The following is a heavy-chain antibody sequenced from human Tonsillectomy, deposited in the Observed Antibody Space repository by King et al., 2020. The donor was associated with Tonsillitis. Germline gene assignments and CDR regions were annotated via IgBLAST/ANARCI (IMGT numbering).Heavy chain of an antibody. CDR2: IYYSGST. J-gene: IGHJ4*02. Sequence: QLQESGPGLVKPSQTLSLTCTVSGGSISSGGYYWSWIRQHPGKGLEWSGYIYYSGSTYYNPSLKSRVTISVDTSKNKFSLKLSSVTAADTAVYYCARDSGSSGWSDFEYWGQGTLVTVSS. CDR3: ARDSGSSGWSDFEY. CDR1: GGSISSGGYY. V-gene: IGHV4-31*03. D-gene: IGHD6-19*01.